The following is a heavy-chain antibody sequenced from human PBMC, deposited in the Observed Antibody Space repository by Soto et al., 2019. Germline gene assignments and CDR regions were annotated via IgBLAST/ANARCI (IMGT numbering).Heavy chain of an antibody. CDR3: ARDLAFSSSRYYYYGMDV. J-gene: IGHJ6*02. D-gene: IGHD6-13*01. CDR1: GYTFTSYY. CDR2: INPSGGST. V-gene: IGHV1-46*01. Sequence: DSVKVSCKASGYTFTSYYMHWVRQAPGQGLEWMGIINPSGGSTSYAQKFQGRVTMTRDTSTSTVYMELSSLRSEDTAVYYCARDLAFSSSRYYYYGMDVCRQRPTVTVSS.